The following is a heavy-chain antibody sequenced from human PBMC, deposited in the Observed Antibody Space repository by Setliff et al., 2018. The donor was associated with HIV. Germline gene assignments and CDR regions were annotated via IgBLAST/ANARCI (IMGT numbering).Heavy chain of an antibody. CDR1: GGSISSYY. D-gene: IGHD5-12*01. CDR3: AGSRRGGYDLYYYYYGMDV. Sequence: SETLSLTCTVSGGSISSYYWSWIRQPPGKGLEWIGYIYYSGSTNYNPSLKSRVTISVDTSKNQFSLKLSSVTAADTAVYYCAGSRRGGYDLYYYYYGMDVWGQGTTVTVSS. J-gene: IGHJ6*02. CDR2: IYYSGST. V-gene: IGHV4-59*01.